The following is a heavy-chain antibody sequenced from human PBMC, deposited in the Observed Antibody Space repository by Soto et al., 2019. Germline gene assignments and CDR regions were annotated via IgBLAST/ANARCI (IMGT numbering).Heavy chain of an antibody. CDR3: ARGCSGGSCPYYYYGMDV. Sequence: QVQLVQSGAEVKKPGASVKVSCKASGYTFTSYGISWVRQAPGQGLEWMGWISAYNGNTNYAQKLQGRVTMTTDTSTSTADMELRSLRSDDTAVYYCARGCSGGSCPYYYYGMDVWGQGTTVTVSS. CDR1: GYTFTSYG. CDR2: ISAYNGNT. D-gene: IGHD2-15*01. J-gene: IGHJ6*02. V-gene: IGHV1-18*01.